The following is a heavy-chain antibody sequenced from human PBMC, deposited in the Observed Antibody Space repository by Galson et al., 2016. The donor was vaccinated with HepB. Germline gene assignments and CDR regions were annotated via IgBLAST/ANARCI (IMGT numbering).Heavy chain of an antibody. V-gene: IGHV3-23*01. J-gene: IGHJ2*01. Sequence: VRQAPGKGLEWVSSISTSGDGTTYADSVKGRFTISRDNPKNTLSLEMNSLRAEDTAIYYCAKALPSWYFDLWGRGTLVTVSS. CDR2: ISTSGDGT. CDR3: AKALPSWYFDL.